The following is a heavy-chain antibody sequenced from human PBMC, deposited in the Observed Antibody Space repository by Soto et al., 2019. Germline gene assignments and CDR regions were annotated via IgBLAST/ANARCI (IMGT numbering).Heavy chain of an antibody. CDR1: GFTFSSYG. V-gene: IGHV3-33*01. Sequence: LRLSCAASGFTFSSYGMHWVRQAPGKGLEWVAVIWYDGSNKYYADSVKGRFTISRDNSKNTLYLQMNSLRAEDTAVYYCARDRLRYPLYGMDVWGQGTTVTVSS. D-gene: IGHD3-9*01. J-gene: IGHJ6*02. CDR2: IWYDGSNK. CDR3: ARDRLRYPLYGMDV.